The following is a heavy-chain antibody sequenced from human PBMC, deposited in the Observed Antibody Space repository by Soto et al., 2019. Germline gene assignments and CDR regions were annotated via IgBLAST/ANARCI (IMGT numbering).Heavy chain of an antibody. J-gene: IGHJ4*02. CDR1: GFTFSSYA. CDR2: ISGSGGST. Sequence: GGSLRLSCAASGFTFSSYAMSWVRQAPGKGLEWVSAISGSGGSTYYADSVKGRFTISRDNSKNTLYLQMNSLRAEDTAVYYCAKDLDALSSGWYFDYWGQGTLVTVST. CDR3: AKDLDALSSGWYFDY. D-gene: IGHD6-19*01. V-gene: IGHV3-23*01.